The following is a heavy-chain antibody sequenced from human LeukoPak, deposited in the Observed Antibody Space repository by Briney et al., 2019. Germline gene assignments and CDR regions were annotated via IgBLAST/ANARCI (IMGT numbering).Heavy chain of an antibody. D-gene: IGHD3-22*01. J-gene: IGHJ4*02. CDR2: INPSGGST. CDR1: GYTFTSYY. CDR3: ARDLGYYDSSGYVPHFDY. V-gene: IGHV1-46*01. Sequence: ASVKGSCKASGYTFTSYYMHWVRQAPGQGLEWMGIINPSGGSTSYAQKFQGRVTMTRDTSTSTVYMELSSLRSEDTAVYYCARDLGYYDSSGYVPHFDYWGQGTLVTVSS.